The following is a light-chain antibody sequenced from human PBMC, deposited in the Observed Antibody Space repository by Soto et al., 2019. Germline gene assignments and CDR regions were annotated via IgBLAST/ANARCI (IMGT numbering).Light chain of an antibody. CDR2: KAS. V-gene: IGKV1-5*03. CDR1: QTISSW. Sequence: DIQMTQSPSTLSGSVGASVPITCRASQTISSWLAWYQQKPGKAPKLLIYKASTLKSGVPSRFSGSGSGTEFTLTISSLQPDDFATYYCQHYNSYSLTFGGGTKVDIK. J-gene: IGKJ4*01. CDR3: QHYNSYSLT.